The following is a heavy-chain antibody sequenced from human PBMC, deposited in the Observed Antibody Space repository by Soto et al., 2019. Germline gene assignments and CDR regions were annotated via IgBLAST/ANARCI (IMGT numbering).Heavy chain of an antibody. J-gene: IGHJ4*02. D-gene: IGHD2-2*01. CDR1: GFTFSDYL. CDR3: AKDWMEYQLPMPNYFDY. CDR2: ISSNGGST. Sequence: GGSLRLSCSASGFTFSDYLMYWVRQAPGKGLECVSTISSNGGSTYYADSVKGRFVISRDNSKNTLYLQMTSLRAEDTAVYYCAKDWMEYQLPMPNYFDYWGQGTLVTVSS. V-gene: IGHV3-64D*08.